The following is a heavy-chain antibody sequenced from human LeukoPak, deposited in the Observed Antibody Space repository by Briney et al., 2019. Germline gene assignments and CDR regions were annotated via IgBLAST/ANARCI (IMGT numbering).Heavy chain of an antibody. CDR2: ISYDGSNK. CDR1: GFTFTSYA. CDR3: AREVGTMFDY. J-gene: IGHJ4*02. V-gene: IGHV3-30-3*01. D-gene: IGHD1-26*01. Sequence: QPGGSLRLSCVASGFTFTSYAMHWVRQAPGKGLEWVAIISYDGSNKYYADSVKGRFTISRDNSKNTLYLQMNSPRAEDTAVYYCAREVGTMFDYWGQGTLVTVSS.